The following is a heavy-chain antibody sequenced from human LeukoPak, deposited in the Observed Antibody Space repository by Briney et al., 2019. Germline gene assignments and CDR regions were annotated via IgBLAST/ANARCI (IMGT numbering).Heavy chain of an antibody. CDR3: ARDPDGDGWFDP. J-gene: IGHJ5*02. D-gene: IGHD7-27*01. CDR1: GGTFSSYA. V-gene: IGHV1-69*05. Sequence: GASVKVSCKASGGTFSSYAISWVRQAPGQGLEWMGGIIPIFGTANYAQKFQGRVTITTDESTSTAYMELSSLRSEDTAVYYCARDPDGDGWFDPWGQGTLVTVSS. CDR2: IIPIFGTA.